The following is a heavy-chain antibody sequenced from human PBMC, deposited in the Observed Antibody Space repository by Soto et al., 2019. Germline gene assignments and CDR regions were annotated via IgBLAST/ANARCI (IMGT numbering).Heavy chain of an antibody. J-gene: IGHJ4*02. Sequence: GASVKVSCKASGYTFTSYYMHWVRQAPGQGLEWMGIINPSGGSTSYARKFQGRVTMTRDTSTSTVYMELSSLRSEDTAVYYCARQAYGGPFDYWGQGTLVTVSS. V-gene: IGHV1-46*01. CDR2: INPSGGST. CDR1: GYTFTSYY. CDR3: ARQAYGGPFDY. D-gene: IGHD4-17*01.